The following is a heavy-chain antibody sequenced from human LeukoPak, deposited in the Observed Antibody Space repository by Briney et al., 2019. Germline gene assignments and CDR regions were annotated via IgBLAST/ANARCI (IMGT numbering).Heavy chain of an antibody. CDR1: GFTFDDYA. D-gene: IGHD1-26*01. J-gene: IGHJ4*02. V-gene: IGHV3-9*01. CDR3: AKISGSYWGAPDY. Sequence: GGSLRLSCEASGFTFDDYAMHWVRQAPGKGLEWVAYINWNSGRIAYADSVKGRFTICRDNAKNSLYLQMNSLRADDTALYYCAKISGSYWGAPDYWGQGTLVTVSS. CDR2: INWNSGRI.